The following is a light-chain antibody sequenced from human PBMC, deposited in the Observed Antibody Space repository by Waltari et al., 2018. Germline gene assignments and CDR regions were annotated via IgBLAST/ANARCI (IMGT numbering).Light chain of an antibody. CDR1: WSNIGAEYD. J-gene: IGLJ2*01. Sequence: QSVLTQPPSVSGAPGQRVTISCPGSWSNIGAEYDVHWYQQLPGTAPTLLVYGVNTRPPGVPDRFFGSKSGTSASLAIPGLQPEDEADYYCQSYDTSLGVVFGGGTKLTVL. V-gene: IGLV1-40*01. CDR2: GVN. CDR3: QSYDTSLGVV.